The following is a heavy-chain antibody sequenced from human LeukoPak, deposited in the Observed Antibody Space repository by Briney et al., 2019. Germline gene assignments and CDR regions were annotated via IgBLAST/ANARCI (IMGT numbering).Heavy chain of an antibody. Sequence: GGSLSLSCVASGFTFSIYCMHWVRQAPGKGLEWVAFIRYDGSNKYYADSVKGRITISRDNYKNSLYLQMNSLRAEDTAVYYCAKELGACSSTSCYRVNYYYYDMDVWGKGTTVTVSS. V-gene: IGHV3-30*02. D-gene: IGHD2-2*02. J-gene: IGHJ6*03. CDR3: AKELGACSSTSCYRVNYYYYDMDV. CDR2: IRYDGSNK. CDR1: GFTFSIYC.